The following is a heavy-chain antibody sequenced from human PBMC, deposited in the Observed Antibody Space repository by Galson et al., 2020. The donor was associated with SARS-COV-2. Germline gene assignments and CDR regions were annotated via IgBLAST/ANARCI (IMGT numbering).Heavy chain of an antibody. Sequence: QLGESLKNSCAASGFTFGSSAMHWVRQAPGKGLEWLAIISYDGTTKYNSESVKGRFTISRDISKNTLYLQMNSLRPEDTAVYYCARETDDHTSSWFDSWGQGTLVTVSS. CDR1: GFTFGSSA. J-gene: IGHJ5*01. D-gene: IGHD6-13*01. CDR2: ISYDGTTK. V-gene: IGHV3-30*04. CDR3: ARETDDHTSSWFDS.